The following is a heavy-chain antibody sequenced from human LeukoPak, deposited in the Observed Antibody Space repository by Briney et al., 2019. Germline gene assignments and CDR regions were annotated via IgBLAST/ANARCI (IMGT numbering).Heavy chain of an antibody. V-gene: IGHV3-7*03. CDR3: ARGGGLDI. Sequence: GGSLRLSCAASGFTFSSYWMNWARQAPGKGLEWVASINNNGNVNYYVDSVKGRFAISRDNAKNSLYLQMSNLRAEDTAVYFCARGGGLDIWGQGATVTVSS. CDR2: INNNGNVN. J-gene: IGHJ6*02. D-gene: IGHD3-16*01. CDR1: GFTFSSYW.